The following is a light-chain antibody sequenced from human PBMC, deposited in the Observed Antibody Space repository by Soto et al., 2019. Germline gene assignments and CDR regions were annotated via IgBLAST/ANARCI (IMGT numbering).Light chain of an antibody. Sequence: QSALTQPASVSGSPGQSITISCTGTISDVGGYNYVSWYQQHPGKAPKLMIFEVRNRPSGVSNRFSGSKSANTASLTISGLQAEDEADYYCSSYTSNSTLDVFGTGTKVTVL. V-gene: IGLV2-14*01. CDR1: ISDVGGYNY. CDR3: SSYTSNSTLDV. J-gene: IGLJ1*01. CDR2: EVR.